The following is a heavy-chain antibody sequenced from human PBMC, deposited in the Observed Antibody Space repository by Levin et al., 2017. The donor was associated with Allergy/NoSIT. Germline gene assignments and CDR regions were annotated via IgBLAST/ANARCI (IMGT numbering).Heavy chain of an antibody. CDR3: ARTHAPTTVTTGYFDF. CDR1: GFSLSATDMC. CDR2: IDWDDDE. J-gene: IGHJ4*02. D-gene: IGHD4-17*01. Sequence: SGPTLVKPTQTLTLTCTFSGFSLSATDMCVAWIRQPPGKALEWLALIDWDDDEYYSTSLKTRVTISKDTSKTQVVLTMTNMHPVDTGTYYCARTHAPTTVTTGYFDFWGQGTLVTVSS. V-gene: IGHV2-70*01.